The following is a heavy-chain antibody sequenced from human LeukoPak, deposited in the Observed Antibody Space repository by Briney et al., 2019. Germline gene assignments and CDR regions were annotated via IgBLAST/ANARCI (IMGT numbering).Heavy chain of an antibody. Sequence: PGGSLRLSCAASGFTFNSYAMYWVRQAPGKGLEWVSGIFGSGGSAHYADSVKGRFTIFRDNSKNTVYLQMDSLRVEDTAVYYCGKTTTGYSSGRYPGWPVDYWGQGTLVTVSS. CDR1: GFTFNSYA. CDR3: GKTTTGYSSGRYPGWPVDY. D-gene: IGHD6-19*01. V-gene: IGHV3-23*01. CDR2: IFGSGGSA. J-gene: IGHJ4*02.